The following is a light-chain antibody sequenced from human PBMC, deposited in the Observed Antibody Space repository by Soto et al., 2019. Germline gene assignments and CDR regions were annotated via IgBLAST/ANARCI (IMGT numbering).Light chain of an antibody. Sequence: QSALTQPASVSGSPGQSITISCTGTSSDVGSYNYVSWYQQYPGKAPKLMIFAVSNRPSGVSNRFSGFKSGSTASLTISGLQADDEAEYYCCSFEGRTPLVVFGGGTKLTVL. CDR2: AVS. CDR3: CSFEGRTPLVV. V-gene: IGLV2-23*02. CDR1: SSDVGSYNY. J-gene: IGLJ2*01.